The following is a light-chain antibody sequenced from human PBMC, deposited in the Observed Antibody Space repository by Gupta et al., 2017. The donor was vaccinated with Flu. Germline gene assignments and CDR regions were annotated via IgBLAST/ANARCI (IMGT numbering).Light chain of an antibody. CDR2: GKS. CDR1: SSNIGAGYD. V-gene: IGLV1-40*01. J-gene: IGLJ2*01. Sequence: QSVLTQPPSVSGAPGQRVTISCTGSSSNIGAGYDVHWYPPLPGPAPNLLIYGKSSRPPAVPARFSGSKSATSASLAITWLQAEDEADYYCQSYDSSLSGYVFGGGTKLTVL. CDR3: QSYDSSLSGYV.